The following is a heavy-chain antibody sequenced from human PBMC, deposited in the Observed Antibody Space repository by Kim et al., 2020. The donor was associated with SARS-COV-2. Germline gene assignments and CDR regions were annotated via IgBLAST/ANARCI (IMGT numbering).Heavy chain of an antibody. J-gene: IGHJ6*02. CDR3: ARDGVSYGDNYYYYYGMDV. D-gene: IGHD5-18*01. CDR1: GFTFSSYS. V-gene: IGHV3-21*01. Sequence: GGSLRLSCAASGFTFSSYSMNWVRQAPGKGLEWVSSISSSSSYIYYADSVKGRFTISRDNAKNSLYLQMNSLRAEDTAVYYCARDGVSYGDNYYYYYGMDVWGQGTTVTVSS. CDR2: ISSSSSYI.